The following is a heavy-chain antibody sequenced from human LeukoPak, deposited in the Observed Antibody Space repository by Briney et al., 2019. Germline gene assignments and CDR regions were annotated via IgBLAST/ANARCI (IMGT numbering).Heavy chain of an antibody. Sequence: PGGSLRLSCAASGFTFSSYSMNWVRQAPGKGLEWVSSISSSSSYIYYADSVKGGFTISRDNAKNSLYLQMNSLRAEDTAVYYCARGASRSGWYSYDAFDIWGQGTMVTVSS. D-gene: IGHD6-19*01. CDR3: ARGASRSGWYSYDAFDI. J-gene: IGHJ3*02. V-gene: IGHV3-21*01. CDR1: GFTFSSYS. CDR2: ISSSSSYI.